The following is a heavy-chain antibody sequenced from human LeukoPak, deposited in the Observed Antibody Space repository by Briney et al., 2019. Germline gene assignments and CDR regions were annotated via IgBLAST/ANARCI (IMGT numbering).Heavy chain of an antibody. Sequence: ASVKVSCKASGGTFSSYAISWVRQAPGQGLEWMGGIIPIFGTANYAQKLQGRVTITADESTSTAYMELSSLRSEDTAVYYCARPRSQWVHFDYWGQRTLVTVSS. V-gene: IGHV1-69*13. D-gene: IGHD2-8*01. CDR3: ARPRSQWVHFDY. CDR1: GGTFSSYA. CDR2: IIPIFGTA. J-gene: IGHJ4*02.